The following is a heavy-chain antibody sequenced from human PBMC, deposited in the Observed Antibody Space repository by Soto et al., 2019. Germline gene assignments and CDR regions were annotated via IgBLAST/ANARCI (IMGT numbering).Heavy chain of an antibody. CDR2: INHSGST. CDR3: ASSSRYSYGYPFDY. CDR1: GGSFSGYY. Sequence: SETLSLTCAVYGGSFSGYYWSWIRQPPGKGLEWIGEINHSGSTNYNPSLKSRVTISVDTSKNQFSLRLSSVTAADTAVYYCASSSRYSYGYPFDYWGQGTLVTVSS. V-gene: IGHV4-34*01. J-gene: IGHJ4*02. D-gene: IGHD5-18*01.